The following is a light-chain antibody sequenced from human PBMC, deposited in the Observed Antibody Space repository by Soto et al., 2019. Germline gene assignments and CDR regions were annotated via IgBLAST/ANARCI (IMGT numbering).Light chain of an antibody. V-gene: IGLV2-8*01. J-gene: IGLJ3*02. CDR2: EVT. Sequence: QSALTQPPSASGPPGQSVTISCTGTSSDVGGYNYVSWYQQYPGRAPKLMIYEVTKRPSGVPDRFSGSKSGNTASLTVSGLLAEDEADYYCSSYAASNNFYFVFGGGTKVTVL. CDR1: SSDVGGYNY. CDR3: SSYAASNNFYFV.